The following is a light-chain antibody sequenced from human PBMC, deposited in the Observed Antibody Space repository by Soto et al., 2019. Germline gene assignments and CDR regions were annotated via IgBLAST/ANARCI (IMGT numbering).Light chain of an antibody. Sequence: EIVLTQSPGTLSLSPGERATLSCRASQSVSSCFLAWYQQKPGQAPRLLIYGASASATGSPDWFSGSGSGTDFTLTISRLEPEDFAVYYCQQYGRSPWTFGQGTQVEIK. CDR2: GAS. CDR1: QSVSSCF. V-gene: IGKV3-20*01. CDR3: QQYGRSPWT. J-gene: IGKJ1*01.